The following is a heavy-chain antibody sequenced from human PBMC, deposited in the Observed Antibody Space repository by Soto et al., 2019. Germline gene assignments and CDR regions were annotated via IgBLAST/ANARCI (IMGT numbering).Heavy chain of an antibody. CDR3: ASVYVFGGGWYFDY. V-gene: IGHV1-3*01. CDR2: INAGNGNT. Sequence: ASVKVSCKASGYTFTSYAMHWVRQAPGQRLEWMGWINAGNGNTKYSQKFQGRVTITRDTSTSTAYMELSSLRSDDTAVYSCASVYVFGGGWYFDYGGQGTLVTFSS. CDR1: GYTFTSYA. D-gene: IGHD3-16*01. J-gene: IGHJ4*02.